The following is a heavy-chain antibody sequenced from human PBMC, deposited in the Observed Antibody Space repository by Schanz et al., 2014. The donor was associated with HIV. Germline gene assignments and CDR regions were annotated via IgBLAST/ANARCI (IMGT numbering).Heavy chain of an antibody. D-gene: IGHD3-10*01. V-gene: IGHV3-53*01. CDR2: IYSGGST. J-gene: IGHJ6*02. CDR1: GFTVSSHY. CDR3: SVKGRFTISRDNSKNTLYLQMNSLRADDTAVYYCARGSGPYYYYYGMDV. Sequence: EVQLVESGGGLIQPGGSLRLSCAASGFTVSSHYMSWVRQAPGKGLEWVSVIYSGGSTYYADSVKGRFTISRDNSKNTGRGRPQIIKTRGRHYYADSVKGRFTISRDNSKNTLYLQMNSLRADDTAVYYCARGSGPYYYYYGMDVWGQGTTVTVS.